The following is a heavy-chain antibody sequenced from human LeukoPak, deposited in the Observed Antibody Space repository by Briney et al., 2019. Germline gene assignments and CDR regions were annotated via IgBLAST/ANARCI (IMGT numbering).Heavy chain of an antibody. CDR2: ISSSSSTI. CDR3: AREISVVVPAAIGLGY. D-gene: IGHD2-2*01. J-gene: IGHJ4*02. V-gene: IGHV3-48*01. Sequence: GGSLRLSCAASGFTFSSYSMNWVRQAPGKGLGWVSYISSSSSTIYYADSVKGRFTISRDNAKNSLYLQMNSLRAEDTAVYYCAREISVVVPAAIGLGYWGQGTLVTVSS. CDR1: GFTFSSYS.